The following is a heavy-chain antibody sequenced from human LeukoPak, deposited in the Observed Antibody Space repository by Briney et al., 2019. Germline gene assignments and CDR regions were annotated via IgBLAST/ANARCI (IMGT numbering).Heavy chain of an antibody. CDR1: GGTFSSYA. J-gene: IGHJ5*02. Sequence: SVKVSCRASGGTFSSYAISWVRQAPGQGLEWMGGIIPIFGTANYAQKFQGRVAITADESTSTAYMELSSLRSEDTAVYYCARDHFDILTGYYGWFDPWGQGTLVTVSS. V-gene: IGHV1-69*13. CDR2: IIPIFGTA. D-gene: IGHD3-9*01. CDR3: ARDHFDILTGYYGWFDP.